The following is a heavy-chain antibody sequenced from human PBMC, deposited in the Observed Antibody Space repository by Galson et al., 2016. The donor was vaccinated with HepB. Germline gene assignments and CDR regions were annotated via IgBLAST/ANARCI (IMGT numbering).Heavy chain of an antibody. CDR2: IYTNGRP. CDR3: VRDMGGSKGHWVRRGLDV. V-gene: IGHV4-61*02. D-gene: IGHD3-16*01. Sequence: TLSLTCTVSGGSISSGSYYWSWVRQSAEKGLEWLGRIYTNGRPDYNPSLTSRVTISADTSKNQFSLRLTSFTAADTAVNYCVRDMGGSKGHWVRRGLDVWGKGTTVTVSP. J-gene: IGHJ6*04. CDR1: GGSISSGSYY.